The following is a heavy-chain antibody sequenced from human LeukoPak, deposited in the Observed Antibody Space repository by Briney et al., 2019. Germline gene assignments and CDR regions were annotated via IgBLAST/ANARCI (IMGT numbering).Heavy chain of an antibody. CDR1: GFTFSSYA. CDR2: ISGSGGST. Sequence: GGSLRLSCAASGFTFSSYAMSWVRQAPGKGLEWVSAISGSGGSTYYADSVKGRFTISRDNSKNTLHLQMNSLRAEDTAVYYCAKDREWELLDSVAIDYWGQGTLVTVSS. D-gene: IGHD1-26*01. V-gene: IGHV3-23*01. CDR3: AKDREWELLDSVAIDY. J-gene: IGHJ4*02.